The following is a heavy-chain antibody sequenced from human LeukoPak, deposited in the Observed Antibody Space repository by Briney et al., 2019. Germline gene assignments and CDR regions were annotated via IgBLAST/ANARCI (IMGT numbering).Heavy chain of an antibody. D-gene: IGHD1-1*01. J-gene: IGHJ4*02. CDR2: INPRGGST. Sequence: ASVNVSCKASGYTFTSYYIDWVRQAPGQGLEWMGVINPRGGSTRYAQKFQGRVTMTGDPSTRTVYMEPSSLTSDDTAVYYCARGTTDDYWGQGTPVTVSS. CDR1: GYTFTSYY. CDR3: ARGTTDDY. V-gene: IGHV1-46*01.